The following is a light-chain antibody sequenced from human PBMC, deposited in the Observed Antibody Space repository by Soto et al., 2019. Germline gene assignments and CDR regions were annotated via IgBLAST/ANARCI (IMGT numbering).Light chain of an antibody. CDR2: IAS. Sequence: DIQMTQSPSSVSAPVGDRVTITCRASQDINSWLTWYQQKPGKAPKVLIYIASRLQPGVPSRFSGRGSGTDFSLTISNLQPEDFATYFCQQSKSSPLTFGGGTKVDIK. V-gene: IGKV1-12*01. CDR3: QQSKSSPLT. J-gene: IGKJ4*01. CDR1: QDINSW.